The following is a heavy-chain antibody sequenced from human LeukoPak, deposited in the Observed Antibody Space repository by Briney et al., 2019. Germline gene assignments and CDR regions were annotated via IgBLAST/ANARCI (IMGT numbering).Heavy chain of an antibody. CDR3: ARVRARYYDSSGYYYY. J-gene: IGHJ4*02. V-gene: IGHV4-34*01. CDR1: GGSISGYY. Sequence: SETLSLTCTVSGGSISGYYWSWIRQPPGKGLEWIGEINHSGSTNYNPSLKSRVTISVDTSKNQFSLKLSSVTAADTAVYYCARVRARYYDSSGYYYYWGQGTLVTVSS. CDR2: INHSGST. D-gene: IGHD3-22*01.